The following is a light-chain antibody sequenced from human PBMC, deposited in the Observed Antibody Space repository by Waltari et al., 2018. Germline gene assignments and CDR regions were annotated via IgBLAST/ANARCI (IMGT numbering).Light chain of an antibody. CDR3: QQYNSYSPWT. V-gene: IGKV1-5*03. J-gene: IGKJ1*01. CDR1: QSISSW. CDR2: KAS. Sequence: DIQMTQSPSTLSASVGERVTIPCRASQSISSWLAWYQQKAGKAPKLLSYKASSLEMGVPSRVSGSGSVTEFTLTISSLQPDDFATYYCQQYNSYSPWTFGQGTKVEIK.